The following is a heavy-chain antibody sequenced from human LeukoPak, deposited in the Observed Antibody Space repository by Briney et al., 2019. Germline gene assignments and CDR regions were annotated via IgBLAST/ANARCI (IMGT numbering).Heavy chain of an antibody. Sequence: SETLSLTCAVYGGSFSGYYWSWIRQPPGKGLEWIGEINHSGSTNYNPSLKSRVTISVDTSKNQFSLKLSSVTAADTAVYYCARVGRYYYGSGSYYLDYWGQGTLVTVSS. V-gene: IGHV4-34*01. D-gene: IGHD3-10*01. J-gene: IGHJ4*02. CDR2: INHSGST. CDR1: GGSFSGYY. CDR3: ARVGRYYYGSGSYYLDY.